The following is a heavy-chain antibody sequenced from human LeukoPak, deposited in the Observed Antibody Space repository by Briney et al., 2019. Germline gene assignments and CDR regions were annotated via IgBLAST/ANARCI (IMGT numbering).Heavy chain of an antibody. CDR1: GYTFTSYG. J-gene: IGHJ3*02. V-gene: IGHV1-69*05. Sequence: GASVKVSCKASGYTFTSYGISWVRQAPGQGLEWMGRIIPIFGTANCAQKFQGRVTITTDESTSTAYMELSSLRSEDTAVYYCARLDAYYDFWSGYYPDDAFDIWGQGTMVTVSS. CDR3: ARLDAYYDFWSGYYPDDAFDI. D-gene: IGHD3-3*01. CDR2: IIPIFGTA.